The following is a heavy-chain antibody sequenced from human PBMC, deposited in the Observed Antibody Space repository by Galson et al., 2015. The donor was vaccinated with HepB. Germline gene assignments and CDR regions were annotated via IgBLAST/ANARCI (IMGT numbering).Heavy chain of an antibody. CDR2: ISSSSSYI. J-gene: IGHJ4*02. D-gene: IGHD5-24*01. V-gene: IGHV3-21*01. CDR3: AREGGEMATTNNDY. Sequence: SLRLSCAASGFTFSSYSMNWVRQAPGKGLEWVSSISSSSSYIYYADSVKGRFTISRDNAKNSLYLQMNSLRAEDTAVYYCAREGGEMATTNNDYWGQGTLVTVSS. CDR1: GFTFSSYS.